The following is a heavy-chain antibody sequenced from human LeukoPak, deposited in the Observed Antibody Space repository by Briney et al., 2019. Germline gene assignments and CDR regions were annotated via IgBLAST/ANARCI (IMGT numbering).Heavy chain of an antibody. V-gene: IGHV4-59*01. J-gene: IGHJ4*02. D-gene: IGHD3-22*01. CDR3: ARSTWLLDK. Sequence: PSETLSLTCTVSGGSISPYYWSWIRQPPGKGLEWIGYVYYSGSTNYNPSLKSRVTISLDTSKNQFSLKLSSVTAADTAVYYCARSTWLLDKWGQGTLVTVSS. CDR1: GGSISPYY. CDR2: VYYSGST.